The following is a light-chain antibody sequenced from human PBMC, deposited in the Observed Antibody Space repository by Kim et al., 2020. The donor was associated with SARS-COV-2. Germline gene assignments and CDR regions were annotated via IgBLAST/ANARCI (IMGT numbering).Light chain of an antibody. CDR2: GKN. CDR3: NSRDSNDNVV. V-gene: IGLV3-19*01. CDR1: SLRSYY. J-gene: IGLJ2*01. Sequence: VGLGQTVRITCHGDSLRSYYATWYQHKPGQAPILVIYGKNNRPSGIPDRFSGSSSGNTASLTITGTQAGDEADYYCNSRDSNDNVVFGGGTKLTVL.